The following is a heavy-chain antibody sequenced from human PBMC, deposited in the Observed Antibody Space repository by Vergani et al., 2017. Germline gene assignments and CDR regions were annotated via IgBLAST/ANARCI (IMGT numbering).Heavy chain of an antibody. Sequence: EVQLEESGGGLVLPGRSLRLSCVASGFTSAGYAMHWVRQAPGKGLEWVSGISWNSNSIGYADSVKGRFTISRDNAKNSLYLQMNSLRAEDTALYYCAKDLGTSSGGGWFDPWGHGTTVTVSS. J-gene: IGHJ5*02. CDR1: GFTSAGYA. CDR2: ISWNSNSI. D-gene: IGHD6-6*01. V-gene: IGHV3-9*02. CDR3: AKDLGTSSGGGWFDP.